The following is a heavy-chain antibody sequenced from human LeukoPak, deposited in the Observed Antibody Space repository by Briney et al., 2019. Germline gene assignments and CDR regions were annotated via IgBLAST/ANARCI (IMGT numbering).Heavy chain of an antibody. D-gene: IGHD6-13*01. J-gene: IGHJ4*02. Sequence: GRSLRLSCAASGFTFSSYAMHWVRQAPGKGLEWVAFISNDGSSKYYADSVKGRFTISRDNSKNTLYLQMHSLRGEDTAVYYCARVGSIAAAGTPDYWGQGTLVTVSS. CDR1: GFTFSSYA. CDR3: ARVGSIAAAGTPDY. CDR2: ISNDGSSK. V-gene: IGHV3-30*04.